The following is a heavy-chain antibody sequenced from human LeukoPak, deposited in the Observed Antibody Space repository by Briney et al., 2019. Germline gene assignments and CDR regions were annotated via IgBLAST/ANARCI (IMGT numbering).Heavy chain of an antibody. CDR2: ISSSGSTI. Sequence: PGGSLRLSCAASGFTFSSYEMNWVRQAPGKGLEWVSYISSSGSTIYYADSVKGRFTISRDNAKNSLYLQMNSLRAEDTAVYYCARYGLGSYYRGFDPWGQGTLVTVSS. V-gene: IGHV3-48*03. CDR3: ARYGLGSYYRGFDP. D-gene: IGHD3-10*01. J-gene: IGHJ5*02. CDR1: GFTFSSYE.